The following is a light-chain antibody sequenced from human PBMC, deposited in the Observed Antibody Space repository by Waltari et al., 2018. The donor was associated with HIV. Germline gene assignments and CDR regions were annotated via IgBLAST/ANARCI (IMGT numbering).Light chain of an antibody. Sequence: DIQMTQFPSSLPPSVGDKVTITCRASQSITNYLNWYQQKPGQAPKVLIYTASSLQSGVPSRFSGSGSGTDFTLTISSLQPDDFATYYCQQSYSTPRTFGQGTKVEIK. CDR2: TAS. J-gene: IGKJ1*01. V-gene: IGKV1-39*01. CDR3: QQSYSTPRT. CDR1: QSITNY.